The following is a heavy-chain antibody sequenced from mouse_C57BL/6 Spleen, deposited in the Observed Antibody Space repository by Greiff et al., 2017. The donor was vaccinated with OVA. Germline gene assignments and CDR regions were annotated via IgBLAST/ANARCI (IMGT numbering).Heavy chain of an antibody. CDR2: ISSGSSTI. J-gene: IGHJ4*01. V-gene: IGHV5-17*01. Sequence: EVQLVESGGGLVKPGGSLKLSCAASGFTFSDYGMHWVRQAPEKGLEWVAYISSGSSTIYYADTVKGRFTISRDNAKNTLFLQMTSLRSEDTALYYCARDPYYGSSYYYAMDYWGQGTSVTVSS. D-gene: IGHD1-1*01. CDR3: ARDPYYGSSYYYAMDY. CDR1: GFTFSDYG.